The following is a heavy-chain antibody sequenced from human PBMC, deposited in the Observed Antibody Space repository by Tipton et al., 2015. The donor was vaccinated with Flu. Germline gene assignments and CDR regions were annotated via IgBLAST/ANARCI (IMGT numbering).Heavy chain of an antibody. D-gene: IGHD6-25*01. CDR3: ARSGYSYGYVDL. CDR1: GFTFSDYG. V-gene: IGHV3-30*19. Sequence: SGFTFSDYGMHWVRQAPGKGLEWVAFIRYDGSDKYYTDSVTGRFTISRDNSKNTLYLQMNSLRAEDTAVYYCARSGYSYGYVDLWAQGTLVTVSS. J-gene: IGHJ4*02. CDR2: IRYDGSDK.